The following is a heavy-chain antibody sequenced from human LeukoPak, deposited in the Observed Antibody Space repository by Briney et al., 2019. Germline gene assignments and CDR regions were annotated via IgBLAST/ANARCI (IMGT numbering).Heavy chain of an antibody. V-gene: IGHV4-34*01. CDR1: GGSFSGYY. D-gene: IGHD3-10*01. CDR3: ARVGVRYFDY. CDR2: INHSGST. J-gene: IGHJ4*02. Sequence: SETLSLTCAVYGGSFSGYYWSWIRQPPGKGLEWIGEINHSGSTNYNPSLKSRVTISVDTSKNQFSLKLSSVIAADTAVYYCARVGVRYFDYWGQGTLVTVSS.